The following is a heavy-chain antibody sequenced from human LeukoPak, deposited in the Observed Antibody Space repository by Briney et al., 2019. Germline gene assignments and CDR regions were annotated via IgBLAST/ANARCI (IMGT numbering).Heavy chain of an antibody. D-gene: IGHD6-13*01. CDR1: GYTFTRYG. Sequence: GASVKVSCRASGYTFTRYGIRWVRQAPGQGLEWMGWISAYDGNTNYAQKFQGRVTVTTDTSTSTAYMELRSPRSDDTAVYYCARDKVIASAGTPNWFDPWGQGTLVTVSS. CDR3: ARDKVIASAGTPNWFDP. CDR2: ISAYDGNT. J-gene: IGHJ5*02. V-gene: IGHV1-18*01.